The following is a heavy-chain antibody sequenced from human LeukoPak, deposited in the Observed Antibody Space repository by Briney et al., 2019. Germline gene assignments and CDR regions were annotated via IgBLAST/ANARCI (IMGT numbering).Heavy chain of an antibody. CDR2: ISYDGSNK. Sequence: PGGSLRLSCAASGFTFSSYAMHWVRQAPGKGLEWVAVISYDGSNKYYADSVKGRFTISRDNSKNTLYLQRNSLRAEDTAVYYCARTREEGSWLQLPLDYWGQGTLVTVSS. CDR1: GFTFSSYA. CDR3: ARTREEGSWLQLPLDY. J-gene: IGHJ4*02. V-gene: IGHV3-30-3*01. D-gene: IGHD5-24*01.